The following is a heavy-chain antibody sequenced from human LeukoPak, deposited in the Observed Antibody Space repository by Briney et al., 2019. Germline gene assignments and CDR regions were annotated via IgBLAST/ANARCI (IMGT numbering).Heavy chain of an antibody. Sequence: SETLSLTCTVSGGSVSSGSYYWSWIRQPPGKGLEWIGEINHSGSTNYNPSLKSRVTISVDTSKNQFSLKLSSVTAADTAVYYCARWYMNNYYYGMDVWGQGTTVTVSS. CDR1: GGSVSSGSYY. J-gene: IGHJ6*02. V-gene: IGHV4-61*01. CDR2: INHSGST. D-gene: IGHD1-14*01. CDR3: ARWYMNNYYYGMDV.